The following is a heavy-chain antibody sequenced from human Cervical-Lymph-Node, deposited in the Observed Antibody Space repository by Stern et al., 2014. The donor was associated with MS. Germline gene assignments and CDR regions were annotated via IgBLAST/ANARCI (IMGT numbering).Heavy chain of an antibody. Sequence: VQLVESGAEVKKPGSSVKVSCKASGGTFSTHAISWVRQVPGLGLEWMGGIIPKFGTPNYAKRFQDRVTITADESTSTAYMELSSLRSEDTAVYYCARCRDILTAFYDGMDVWGQGTTVTVS. J-gene: IGHJ6*02. D-gene: IGHD3-9*01. V-gene: IGHV1-69*01. CDR3: ARCRDILTAFYDGMDV. CDR1: GGTFSTHA. CDR2: IIPKFGTP.